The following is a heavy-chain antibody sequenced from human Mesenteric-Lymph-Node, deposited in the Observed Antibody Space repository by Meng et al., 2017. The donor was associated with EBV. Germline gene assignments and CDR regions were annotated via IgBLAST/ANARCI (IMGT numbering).Heavy chain of an antibody. CDR3: ARDRGDSGLDY. CDR1: GDSVSSNRVH. J-gene: IGHJ4*02. Sequence: VPPQRSGLALVTPRSRPATLCAISGDSVSSNRVHWSWISRAPTRGLEGLGRTYASSKWSNDYALSVKGRMTIMAETSKNQFSLQLSSVTPEDTAVYYCARDRGDSGLDYWGQGTLVTVSS. V-gene: IGHV6-1*01. D-gene: IGHD2-21*02. CDR2: TYASSKWSN.